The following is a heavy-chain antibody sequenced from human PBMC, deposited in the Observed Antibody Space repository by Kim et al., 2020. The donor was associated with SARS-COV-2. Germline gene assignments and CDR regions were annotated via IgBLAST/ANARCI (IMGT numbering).Heavy chain of an antibody. V-gene: IGHV1-69*13. CDR3: ARHGSGVYSKIYYYYGMDV. Sequence: SVKVSCKASGGTFSSYAISWVRQAPGQGLEWMGGGGPIFGAANYAQKFQVRVTITADESTSTAYMELSSLRSEDTAMYYCARHGSGVYSKIYYYYGMDVWGQGTKVNVSS. CDR2: GGPIFGAA. CDR1: GGTFSSYA. D-gene: IGHD3-10*01. J-gene: IGHJ6*02.